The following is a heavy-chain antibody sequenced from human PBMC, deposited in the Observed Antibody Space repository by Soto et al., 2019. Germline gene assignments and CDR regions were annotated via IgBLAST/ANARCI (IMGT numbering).Heavy chain of an antibody. J-gene: IGHJ5*02. CDR2: IYSSGST. CDR1: GASISSGDSF. V-gene: IGHV4-30-4*08. Sequence: SETLSLTCTVSGASISSGDSFWSWIRQPPGKGLEWIAYIYSSGSTYYNPSLKRRVAISIDTSKNQFSLNLSYLTAADTAGYDCASLNLSFDHRGQGTLVTVS. CDR3: ASLNLSFDH.